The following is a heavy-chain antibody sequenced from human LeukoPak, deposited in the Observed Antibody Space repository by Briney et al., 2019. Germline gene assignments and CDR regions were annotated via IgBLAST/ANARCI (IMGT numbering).Heavy chain of an antibody. CDR2: ISGSGGST. D-gene: IGHD2-21*01. CDR1: GFTFSSYA. J-gene: IGHJ6*02. CDR3: ARTYCGSFNCPKGGYYHGLDV. Sequence: GGSLRLSCAASGFTFSSYAMSWVRQAPGKGLEWVSAISGSGGSTYYADSVKGRFTISRDNSKNTLYLQMNSLRAEDTAVYYCARTYCGSFNCPKGGYYHGLDVWGQGTTLAVSS. V-gene: IGHV3-23*01.